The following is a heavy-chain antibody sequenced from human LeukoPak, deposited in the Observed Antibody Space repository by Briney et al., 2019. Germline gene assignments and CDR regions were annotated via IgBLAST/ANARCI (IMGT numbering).Heavy chain of an antibody. CDR2: IWYGGSNK. V-gene: IGHV3-33*01. D-gene: IGHD1-14*01. J-gene: IGHJ4*02. CDR1: GFTFSSYG. Sequence: HPGGSLRLSCAASGFTFSSYGMHWVRQAPGKGLEWVAVIWYGGSNKYYADSVKGRFTISRDNSKNTLYLQMNSLRAEDTAVYYCAREKDVSGITAEYYFDYWGQGTLVTVSS. CDR3: AREKDVSGITAEYYFDY.